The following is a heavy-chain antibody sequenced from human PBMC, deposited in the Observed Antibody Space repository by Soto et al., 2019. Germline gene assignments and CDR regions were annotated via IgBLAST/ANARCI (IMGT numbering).Heavy chain of an antibody. Sequence: QVQLQESGPGLVKPSETLSLTCIVSGGSSSDYFWSWMRHPPGKGLEWIGYISYRGSTNYSPSLQSRVTISVDTSKDLLPLRLSSMTAADTAVYSCARESPLQGYYYGMDVWGQGPTVTVSS. D-gene: IGHD4-4*01. CDR1: GGSSSDYF. J-gene: IGHJ6*02. CDR3: ARESPLQGYYYGMDV. V-gene: IGHV4-59*13. CDR2: ISYRGST.